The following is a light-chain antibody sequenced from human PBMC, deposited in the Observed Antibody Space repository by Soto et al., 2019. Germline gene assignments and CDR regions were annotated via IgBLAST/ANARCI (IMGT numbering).Light chain of an antibody. V-gene: IGLV2-14*01. CDR2: DVS. Sequence: QSALTQPASVSGSPGQSITISCTGASGDLCGYDFVSWYQQQPGKAPKLIIYDVSNRPSGVSNRFSGSKSGNTASLTISGVQAEDEADYYCCSCSRSSTLYVFGTGTKLTVL. CDR3: CSCSRSSTLYV. CDR1: SGDLCGYDF. J-gene: IGLJ1*01.